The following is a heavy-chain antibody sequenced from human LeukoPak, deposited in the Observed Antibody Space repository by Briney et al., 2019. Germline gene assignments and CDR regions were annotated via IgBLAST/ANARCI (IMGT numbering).Heavy chain of an antibody. Sequence: GGSLRLSCAASGFTFDDHGMHWVRQAPGKGLEWVSGISWSSGSIGYADSVKGRFTISRDNAKNSLYLQMNSLRAEDMALYYCAKDIAIYDSSGYDYWGQGTLVTVSS. J-gene: IGHJ4*02. D-gene: IGHD3-22*01. V-gene: IGHV3-9*03. CDR1: GFTFDDHG. CDR3: AKDIAIYDSSGYDY. CDR2: ISWSSGSI.